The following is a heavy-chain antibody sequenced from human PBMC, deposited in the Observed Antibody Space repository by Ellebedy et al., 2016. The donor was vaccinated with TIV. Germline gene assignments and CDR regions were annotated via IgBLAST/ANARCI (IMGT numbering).Heavy chain of an antibody. CDR3: ARHQLEWLVGPTYFDY. J-gene: IGHJ4*02. CDR2: ISYGGSA. V-gene: IGHV4-39*01. CDR1: GGSISRSSYY. Sequence: MPSETLSLTCTVSGGSISRSSYYWGWIRQPPGKGLEWIGSISYGGSAYYNPPLKSRVTISVDTSKNQFSLKMTSVTAADTAVYYCARHQLEWLVGPTYFDYWGPGTLITVSS. D-gene: IGHD6-19*01.